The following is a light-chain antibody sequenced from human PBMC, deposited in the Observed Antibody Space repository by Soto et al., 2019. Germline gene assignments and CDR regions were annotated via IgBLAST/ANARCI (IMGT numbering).Light chain of an antibody. CDR1: SSDFGDDKY. CDR3: GSFTTIRIWV. CDR2: GVS. Sequence: QSALTQPASVSGSPGQSITMSCTGSSSDFGDDKYVTWYQQQPGKGPNLLIYGVSKRPSGVSKLCSGSKSGNTASLTISWRQVEDEDDYFCGSFTTIRIWVFGGWTKLTVL. V-gene: IGLV2-14*01. J-gene: IGLJ3*02.